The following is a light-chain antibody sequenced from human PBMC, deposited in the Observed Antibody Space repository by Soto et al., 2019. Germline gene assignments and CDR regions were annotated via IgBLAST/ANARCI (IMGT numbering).Light chain of an antibody. CDR3: LQHNSYPIT. CDR2: AAS. Sequence: DIQMTQSPSSLSASVGDRVTITCRASQSISSYLNWYQQKPGKAPKLLIYAASSLQSGVPSRFSGSGSGTDFTLTISSLQPEDFGTYYCLQHNSYPITFGQGTRLEI. CDR1: QSISSY. V-gene: IGKV1-39*01. J-gene: IGKJ5*01.